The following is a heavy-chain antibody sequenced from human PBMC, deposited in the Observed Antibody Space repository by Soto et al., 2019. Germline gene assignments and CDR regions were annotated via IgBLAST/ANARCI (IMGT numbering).Heavy chain of an antibody. CDR2: IRSKANSYAT. Sequence: GGSLRLSCAASGFTFSGSAMHWVRQASGKGLEWVGRIRSKANSYATAYAASVKGRFTISRDDSKNTAYLQMNSLKTEDTAVYYCTRLYYDFWSGSCAFDIWGQGTMVTVSS. CDR1: GFTFSGSA. D-gene: IGHD3-3*01. J-gene: IGHJ3*02. CDR3: TRLYYDFWSGSCAFDI. V-gene: IGHV3-73*01.